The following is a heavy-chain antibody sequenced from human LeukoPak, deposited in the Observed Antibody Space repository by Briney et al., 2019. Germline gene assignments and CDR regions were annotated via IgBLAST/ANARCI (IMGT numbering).Heavy chain of an antibody. Sequence: SQTLSLTCTVSGGSISSGGYYWSWIRQHPGKGLEWIGYIYYSGNTNYNPSLKSRVSISVDTSKNQFSVKLSSVTVADTAVYFCARTGKNWETGYGMDVWGEGTTVTVSS. CDR3: ARTGKNWETGYGMDV. J-gene: IGHJ6*04. D-gene: IGHD7-27*01. CDR1: GGSISSGGYY. V-gene: IGHV4-31*03. CDR2: IYYSGNT.